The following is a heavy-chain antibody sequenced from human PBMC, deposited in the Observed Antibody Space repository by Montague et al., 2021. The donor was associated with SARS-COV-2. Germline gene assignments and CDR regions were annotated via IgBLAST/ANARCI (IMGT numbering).Heavy chain of an antibody. D-gene: IGHD3-22*01. Sequence: SETLSLTCSVTGFPISSGNHRGWIRQSPGKGPEWIGSIYHSGYTSYNPSLRSRVTISGDTSKNQFPLRLSSVTAADTAVYYCVRVSYYHDRNDQPLGWFDPWGQGSLVTVSS. CDR3: VRVSYYHDRNDQPLGWFDP. CDR2: IYHSGYT. J-gene: IGHJ5*02. V-gene: IGHV4-38-2*02. CDR1: GFPISSGNH.